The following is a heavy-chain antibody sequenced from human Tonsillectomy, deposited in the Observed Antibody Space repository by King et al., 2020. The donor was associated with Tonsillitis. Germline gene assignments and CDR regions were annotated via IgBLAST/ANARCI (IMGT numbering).Heavy chain of an antibody. CDR1: GYSFTSYW. CDR2: LYPGGSDI. V-gene: IGHV5-51*03. D-gene: IGHD2/OR15-2a*01. Sequence: VQLVESGAEVRKPGESLKISCKASGYSFTSYWIGWLRQMPGKGLEWMGILYPGGSDIRYSPSFQGQVTVSADKSINTAYLQWSSLKASDSAIYYCARALIVGGGVGGNDYWGQGTLVTVSS. CDR3: ARALIVGGGVGGNDY. J-gene: IGHJ4*02.